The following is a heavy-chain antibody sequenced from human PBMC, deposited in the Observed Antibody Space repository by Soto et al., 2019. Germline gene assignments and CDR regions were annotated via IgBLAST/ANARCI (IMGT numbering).Heavy chain of an antibody. V-gene: IGHV3-48*01. CDR1: GFTFSSYS. D-gene: IGHD6-13*01. Sequence: GGSLRLSCAASGFTFSSYSMNWVRQAPGKGLEWVSYISSSSSTIYYADSVKGQFTISRDNAKNSLYLQMNSLRAEDTAVYYCARQYSSSWYGYFDYWGQGTLVTVSS. CDR2: ISSSSSTI. J-gene: IGHJ4*02. CDR3: ARQYSSSWYGYFDY.